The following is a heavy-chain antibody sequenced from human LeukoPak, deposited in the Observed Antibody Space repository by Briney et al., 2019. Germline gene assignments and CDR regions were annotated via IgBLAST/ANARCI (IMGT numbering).Heavy chain of an antibody. CDR3: TRHGVTRGYFDL. CDR2: TYHNGTT. D-gene: IGHD2-8*01. V-gene: IGHV4-59*08. J-gene: IGHJ2*01. Sequence: PSETLSLTCTVSGGSFSRYYWSWIRQPPGKGLEWFGSTYHNGTTSYYSSLESRVSMSLDTSRSQLPLILTSVTAADTAVYYCTRHGVTRGYFDLWGRGTLVTVSS. CDR1: GGSFSRYY.